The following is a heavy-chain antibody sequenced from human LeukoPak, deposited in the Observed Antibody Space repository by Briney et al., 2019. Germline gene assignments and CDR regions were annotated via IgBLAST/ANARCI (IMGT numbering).Heavy chain of an antibody. CDR3: ARVTFGGVIAGYFDY. D-gene: IGHD3-16*02. Sequence: PGGSLRLSCAASGFTFSSYAMHWVRQAPGKGLEYVSAISSNGGSTYYANSVKGRFTISRDNSKNTLYLQMGSLRAEDMAVYYCARVTFGGVIAGYFDYWGQGTLVTVSS. V-gene: IGHV3-64*01. CDR2: ISSNGGST. CDR1: GFTFSSYA. J-gene: IGHJ4*02.